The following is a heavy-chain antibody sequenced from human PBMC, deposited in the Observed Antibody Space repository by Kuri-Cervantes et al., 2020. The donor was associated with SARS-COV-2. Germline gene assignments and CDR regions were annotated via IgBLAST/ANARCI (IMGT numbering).Heavy chain of an antibody. Sequence: GESLKISCAASGFTFSSYAMSWVRQAPGKGLEWVSATSGSGGSTYYADSVKGRFTISRDNAKNSLYLQMNSLRAEDMALYYCAKDGIVVVPAAKEGYYYYYMDVWGKGTTVTVSS. CDR1: GFTFSSYA. D-gene: IGHD2-2*01. CDR2: TSGSGGST. J-gene: IGHJ6*03. V-gene: IGHV3-23*01. CDR3: AKDGIVVVPAAKEGYYYYYMDV.